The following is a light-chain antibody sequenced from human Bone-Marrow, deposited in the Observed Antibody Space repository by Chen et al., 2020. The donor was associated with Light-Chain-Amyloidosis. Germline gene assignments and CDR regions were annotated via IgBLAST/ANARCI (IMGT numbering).Light chain of an antibody. CDR1: QSVSTY. CDR2: STS. CDR3: QQYYSTPIT. Sequence: EIVLEQSPATLSLSPGERATLSCRTSQSVSTYLAWYQQRRGQAPRLLIYSTSNRATGIPARFSGSGSGTDFTLTISSLEPEDFAVYYCQQYYSTPITFGQGTRLEIK. J-gene: IGKJ5*01. V-gene: IGKV3-11*01.